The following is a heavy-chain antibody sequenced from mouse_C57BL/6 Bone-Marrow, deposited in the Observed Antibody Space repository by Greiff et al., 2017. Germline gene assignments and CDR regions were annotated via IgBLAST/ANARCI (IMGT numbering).Heavy chain of an antibody. CDR3: AIIYDGHYYAMDY. Sequence: QVQLQQSGAELVKPGASVKMSCKASGYTFTSYWITWVKQRPGQGLEWIGDIYPGSGSTNYNEKFKSKATLTVDTSSSTAYMQLSSLTSEDSAVYYCAIIYDGHYYAMDYWGQGTSVTVSS. CDR1: GYTFTSYW. D-gene: IGHD2-3*01. V-gene: IGHV1-55*01. J-gene: IGHJ4*01. CDR2: IYPGSGST.